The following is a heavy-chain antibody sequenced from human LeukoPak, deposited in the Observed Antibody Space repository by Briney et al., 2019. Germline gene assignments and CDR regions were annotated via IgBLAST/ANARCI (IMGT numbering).Heavy chain of an antibody. CDR1: GGSISSSGYY. D-gene: IGHD3-3*01. Sequence: SETPSLTCTVSGGSISSSGYYWDWLRQPPGKGLEWIGNIYYSGSTYYNPSLKSRVTISVDTSKNQFSLKLSSVTAADTAVYYCARDRGKSPYYDFWSGYFYYFDYWGQGTLVTVSS. CDR2: IYYSGST. V-gene: IGHV4-39*07. J-gene: IGHJ4*02. CDR3: ARDRGKSPYYDFWSGYFYYFDY.